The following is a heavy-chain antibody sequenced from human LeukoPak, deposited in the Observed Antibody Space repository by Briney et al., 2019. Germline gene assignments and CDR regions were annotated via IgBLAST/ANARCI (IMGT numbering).Heavy chain of an antibody. CDR2: ISYDGSNK. Sequence: GGSLRLSCAASGFTFSSYGIHWVRPAPGKGLEWVAVISYDGSNKYYADSVKGRFTISRDNSKNTLYLQMNSLRAEDTAVYYCAKVRYYGSGPFDIWGQGTMVTVSS. CDR3: AKVRYYGSGPFDI. CDR1: GFTFSSYG. J-gene: IGHJ3*02. D-gene: IGHD3-10*01. V-gene: IGHV3-30*18.